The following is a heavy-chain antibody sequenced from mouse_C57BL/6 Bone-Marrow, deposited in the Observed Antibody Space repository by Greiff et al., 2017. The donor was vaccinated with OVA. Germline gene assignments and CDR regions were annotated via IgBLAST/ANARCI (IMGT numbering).Heavy chain of an antibody. CDR3: ARGRGYAMDY. J-gene: IGHJ4*01. CDR1: GFAFRSSW. CDR2: IYPGDGDT. V-gene: IGHV1-82*01. Sequence: VQLQHSGPELVKPGASVKISCKASGFAFRSSWVNWVKQRPGKGLEWVGRIYPGDGDTNYNGKFKGKATLTADKSSSTAYMQLSSLTSEDSAVYFCARGRGYAMDYWGQGTSVTVSS.